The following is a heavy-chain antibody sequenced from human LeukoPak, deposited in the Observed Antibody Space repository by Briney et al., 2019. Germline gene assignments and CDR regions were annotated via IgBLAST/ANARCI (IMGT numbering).Heavy chain of an antibody. D-gene: IGHD6-13*01. CDR1: GYTFTGYY. CDR3: ARGRGPAAGTDYYYGMDV. V-gene: IGHV1-46*01. CDR2: INPSGGST. J-gene: IGHJ6*02. Sequence: GASVKVSCKASGYTFTGYYMHWVRQAPGQGLEWMGIINPSGGSTSYAQKFQGRVTMTRDTSTSTVYMELSSLRSEDTAVYYCARGRGPAAGTDYYYGMDVWGQGTTVTVSS.